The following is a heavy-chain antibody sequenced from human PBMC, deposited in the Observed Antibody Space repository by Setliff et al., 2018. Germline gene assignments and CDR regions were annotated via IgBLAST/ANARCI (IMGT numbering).Heavy chain of an antibody. D-gene: IGHD3-3*01. V-gene: IGHV4-59*12. CDR2: IYNSGST. CDR1: GGSISSYY. J-gene: IGHJ4*02. Sequence: SETLSLTCTVSGGSISSYYWSWIRQPPGKGLEWIGYIYNSGSTNYNPSLKSRVTISVDTSKNQFSLRLSSVTAADTAVYYCRFWSGYLKNDFWGQGTLVTVS. CDR3: RFWSGYLKNDF.